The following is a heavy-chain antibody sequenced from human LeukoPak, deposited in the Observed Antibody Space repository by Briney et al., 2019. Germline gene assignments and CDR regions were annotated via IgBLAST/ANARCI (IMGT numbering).Heavy chain of an antibody. CDR2: IKQDGSEK. D-gene: IGHD1-1*01. Sequence: GGSLRLSCAASGFTFSSYWMSWVRQAPGKGLEWVANIKQDGSEKYYVDSVKGRFTISRDNAKNSLYLQMNSLRAGDTAVYYCARDHGPRTTLPDYWGQGTLVTVSS. J-gene: IGHJ4*02. CDR1: GFTFSSYW. CDR3: ARDHGPRTTLPDY. V-gene: IGHV3-7*01.